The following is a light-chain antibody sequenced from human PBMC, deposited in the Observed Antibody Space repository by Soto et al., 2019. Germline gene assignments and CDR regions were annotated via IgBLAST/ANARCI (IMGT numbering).Light chain of an antibody. CDR2: GAS. J-gene: IGKJ1*01. Sequence: EIVLTQSPGTLSLSPGERASLSCRARQSVRSNYLAWYQHKPGQAPRLLIYGASSRATAIPARFSGSGSGADFTLTISSLEPADVAMYYCQQDASSPWMFGQETKVEL. V-gene: IGKV3-20*01. CDR3: QQDASSPWM. CDR1: QSVRSNY.